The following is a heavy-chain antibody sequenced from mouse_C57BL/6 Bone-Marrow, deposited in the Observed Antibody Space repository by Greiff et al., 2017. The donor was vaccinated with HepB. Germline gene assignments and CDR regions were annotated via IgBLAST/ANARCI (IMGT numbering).Heavy chain of an antibody. CDR2: IRNKANNHAT. D-gene: IGHD2-3*01. CDR1: GFTFSDAW. CDR3: SLYDGYSR. J-gene: IGHJ2*01. V-gene: IGHV6-6*01. Sequence: LQQSGGGLVQPGGSMSLSCAASGFTFSDAWMDCVRQSPEKGLEWVAEIRNKANNHATYYAESVKGRFTLARDDSKSRVYLQMNSLRAKDTGIYYCSLYDGYSRWGQGTTLTVSS.